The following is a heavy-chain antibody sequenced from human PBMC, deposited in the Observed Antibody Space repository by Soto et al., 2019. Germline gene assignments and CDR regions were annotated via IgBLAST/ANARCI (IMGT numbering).Heavy chain of an antibody. CDR2: ISSSSSYI. V-gene: IGHV3-21*01. D-gene: IGHD1-20*01. CDR3: ARAGYNWNDGVDY. CDR1: GFTFSSYS. Sequence: PGGSLRLSCAASGFTFSSYSMNWVRQAPGKGLEWVSSISSSSSYIYYADSVKGRFTISRDNAKNSLYLQMNSLRAEDTAVYYCARAGYNWNDGVDYWGQGTLVTVSS. J-gene: IGHJ4*02.